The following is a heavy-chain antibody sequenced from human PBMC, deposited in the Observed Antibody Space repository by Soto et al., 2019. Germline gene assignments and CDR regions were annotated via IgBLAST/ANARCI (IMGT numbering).Heavy chain of an antibody. D-gene: IGHD3-22*01. V-gene: IGHV3-30*04. CDR1: GFTFSSYA. CDR2: ISYDGSNK. Sequence: GGSLRLSCAASGFTFSSYAMHWVRQAPGKGLEWVAVISYDGSNKYYADSVKGRFTISRDNSKNTLYLQMNSLRAEDPAVYYCARGPDSSGYYFDYWGQGTLVTVSA. J-gene: IGHJ4*02. CDR3: ARGPDSSGYYFDY.